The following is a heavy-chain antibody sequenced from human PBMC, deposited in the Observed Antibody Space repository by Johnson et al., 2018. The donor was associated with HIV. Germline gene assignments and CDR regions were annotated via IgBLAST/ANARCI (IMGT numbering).Heavy chain of an antibody. J-gene: IGHJ3*02. D-gene: IGHD6-6*01. CDR3: ARPDSSSARAHDAFDI. CDR1: GFTFSRYW. V-gene: IGHV3-74*01. Sequence: VQLVESGGGLVQPGGSLRLSCAASGFTFSRYWMDWVRQAPGKGLVWVSRIKSDGSSTAYADSVKDRFTISRDNAKNTLYLQMNSLRAEDTAVYYCARPDSSSARAHDAFDIWGQGTMVTVSS. CDR2: IKSDGSST.